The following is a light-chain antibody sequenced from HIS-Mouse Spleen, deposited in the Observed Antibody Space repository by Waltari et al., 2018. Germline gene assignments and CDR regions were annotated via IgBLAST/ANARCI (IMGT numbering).Light chain of an antibody. J-gene: IGLJ2*01. V-gene: IGLV2-18*02. CDR3: SSYTSSSTL. CDR2: EVS. CDR1: SSDVGSYNR. Sequence: QSALTQPPSVSGSPGQSVTISCTGTSSDVGSYNRFSWYQQPPGTAPKLMIYEVSNRPSGVPDRFSGSKSGNTASLTISGLQAEDEADYYCSSYTSSSTLFGGGTKLTVL.